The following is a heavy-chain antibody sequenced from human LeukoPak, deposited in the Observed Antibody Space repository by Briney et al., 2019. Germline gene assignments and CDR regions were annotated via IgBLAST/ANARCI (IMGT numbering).Heavy chain of an antibody. J-gene: IGHJ5*02. D-gene: IGHD6-6*01. CDR1: TYSISIGYF. Sequence: PSETLSLTCAVATYSISIGYFWGWIRQPAGKGLEWLGSLHHSGASYYNPSLKSRVSISMDTSTNQFFLRLSSVTAADTAVYYCAKALSSYNWFDPWGQGTLVTVSS. V-gene: IGHV4-38-2*01. CDR2: LHHSGAS. CDR3: AKALSSYNWFDP.